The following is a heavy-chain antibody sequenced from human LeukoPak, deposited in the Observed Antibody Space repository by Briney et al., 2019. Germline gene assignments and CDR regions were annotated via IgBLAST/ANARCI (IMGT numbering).Heavy chain of an antibody. D-gene: IGHD1-1*01. J-gene: IGHJ3*02. Sequence: ASVKVSCRAFGYTFDTSSITWVRQAPGQRLEWMGWISPQSGNKQYAQGVQGRVTMTTDTSRSTAYMELRSLRPDDTAVYYCTRVRNSNNWWGAFDIWGQGTMVTVSS. V-gene: IGHV1-18*01. CDR2: ISPQSGNK. CDR3: TRVRNSNNWWGAFDI. CDR1: GYTFDTSS.